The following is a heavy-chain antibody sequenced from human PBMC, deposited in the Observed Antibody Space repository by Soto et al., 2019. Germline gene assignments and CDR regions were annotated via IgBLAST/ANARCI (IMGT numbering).Heavy chain of an antibody. CDR2: IKRLSNGGIT. D-gene: IGHD3-16*01. V-gene: IGHV3-15*01. CDR1: GFTFSNAW. CDR3: PTDWGRD. J-gene: IGHJ4*02. Sequence: EVQLVESGGGLVRPGGSLRLSCAASGFTFSNAWMAWVRQAPGKGLEWVGRIKRLSNGGITEYAAPVKGRFSISRDDSKTTVHLQMDSLITEDTAVYYCPTDWGRDWGQGTLVTVSS.